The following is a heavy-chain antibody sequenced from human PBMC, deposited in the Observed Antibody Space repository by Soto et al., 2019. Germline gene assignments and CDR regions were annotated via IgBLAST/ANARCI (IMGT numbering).Heavy chain of an antibody. D-gene: IGHD5-18*01. Sequence: GGSLRLSCAASGFTFDDYAMHWVRQAPGKGLEWVSGISWNSGSIGYADSVKGRFTISRDNAKNSLYLQMNSLRAEDTAVYYCARDYSSYGPFDYWGQGTLVTVSS. V-gene: IGHV3-9*01. J-gene: IGHJ4*02. CDR1: GFTFDDYA. CDR2: ISWNSGSI. CDR3: ARDYSSYGPFDY.